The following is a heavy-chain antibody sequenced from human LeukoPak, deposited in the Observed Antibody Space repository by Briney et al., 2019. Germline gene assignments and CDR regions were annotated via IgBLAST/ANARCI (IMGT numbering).Heavy chain of an antibody. CDR3: ARYSIAAAGEGY. D-gene: IGHD6-13*01. J-gene: IGHJ4*02. V-gene: IGHV4-34*01. CDR2: INHSGST. Sequence: SETLSLTCAVYGGSFSGYYGSWIRQPPGKGLEWIGEINHSGSTNYNPSLRSRVTISVDTSKNQFSLKLSSVTAADTAVYYCARYSIAAAGEGYWGQGTLVTVSS. CDR1: GGSFSGYY.